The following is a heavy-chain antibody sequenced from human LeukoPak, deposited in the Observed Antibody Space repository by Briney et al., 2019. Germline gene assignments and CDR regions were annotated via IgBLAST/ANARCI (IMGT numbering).Heavy chain of an antibody. V-gene: IGHV4-34*01. CDR3: ARAGLRLGELSPPHYFDY. D-gene: IGHD3-16*02. J-gene: IGHJ4*02. CDR2: INHSGST. Sequence: SETLSLTCAVYGGSFSGYYWSWIRQPPGKGLEWIGEINHSGSTNYNPSLKSRVTISVDTSKNQFSLKLSSVTAADTAVYYCARAGLRLGELSPPHYFDYWGQGTLVTVSS. CDR1: GGSFSGYY.